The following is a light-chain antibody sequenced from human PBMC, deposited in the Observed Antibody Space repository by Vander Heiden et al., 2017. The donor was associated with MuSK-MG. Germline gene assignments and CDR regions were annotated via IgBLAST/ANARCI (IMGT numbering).Light chain of an antibody. V-gene: IGKV1-33*01. Sequence: DIQMTQSPSSLSASVGDRVTITCQASQDISNYLNWYQQKPGKAPKLLIYDASNLETGVPSRLSGSGSGTDFTFTIISLQPEDIATYYCQQNDNLPLTFGGGTKVEIK. J-gene: IGKJ4*01. CDR2: DAS. CDR1: QDISNY. CDR3: QQNDNLPLT.